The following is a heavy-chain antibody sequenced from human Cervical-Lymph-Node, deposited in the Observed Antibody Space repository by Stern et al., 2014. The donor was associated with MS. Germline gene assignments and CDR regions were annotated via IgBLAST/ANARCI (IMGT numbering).Heavy chain of an antibody. CDR1: GDSFSSSDYY. J-gene: IGHJ5*02. D-gene: IGHD3-9*01. V-gene: IGHV4-39*01. CDR2: ISNSGTT. CDR3: ARRYNILFGYAAMRYNWFDP. Sequence: QVQLQESGPGLVRPSETLSLTCAVSGDSFSSSDYYWAWIRQSPGKGLEWIGHISNSGTTYYNPSLKSRVAISVDTSKNQFSLKLSSVTEADTAVYYCARRYNILFGYAAMRYNWFDPWGQGTLVTVSS.